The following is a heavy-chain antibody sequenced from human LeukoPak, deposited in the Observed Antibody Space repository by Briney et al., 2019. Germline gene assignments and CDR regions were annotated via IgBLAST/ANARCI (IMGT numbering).Heavy chain of an antibody. Sequence: SDTLSLTCAVYGGSFSGYYWSWIRQPPGKGLEWIGEINHSGSTNYNPSLKSRVTISVDTSKNQFSLKLSSVTAADTAVYYCARVRKYYYGSGSYWNWFDPWGQGTLVTVSS. CDR2: INHSGST. CDR1: GGSFSGYY. CDR3: ARVRKYYYGSGSYWNWFDP. J-gene: IGHJ5*02. D-gene: IGHD3-10*01. V-gene: IGHV4-34*01.